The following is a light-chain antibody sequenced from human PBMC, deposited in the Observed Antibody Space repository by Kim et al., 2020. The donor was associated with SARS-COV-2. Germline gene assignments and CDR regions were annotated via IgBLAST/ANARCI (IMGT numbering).Light chain of an antibody. CDR2: EVT. J-gene: IGLJ3*02. CDR3: SSYAGSNNVV. CDR1: SSDLADYNY. V-gene: IGLV2-8*01. Sequence: GQSVPISCTASSSDLADYNYVSWYQQHPDKAPKLMIYEVTQRPSGVPDRFSGSKSGNTASLTVSGLQADDEADYYCSSYAGSNNVVFGGGTQLTVL.